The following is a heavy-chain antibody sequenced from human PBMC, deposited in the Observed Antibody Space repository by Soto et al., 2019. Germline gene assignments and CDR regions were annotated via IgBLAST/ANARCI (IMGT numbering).Heavy chain of an antibody. D-gene: IGHD6-13*01. J-gene: IGHJ6*03. Sequence: GASVKVSCTASGYTFTSYDINWVRQATGQGLEWMGWMNPNSGNTGYAQKFQGRVTMTRNTSISTAYMELSSLRSEDTAVYYCARVDSSSWYAYYYYYMDVWGKGTTVTVSS. CDR3: ARVDSSSWYAYYYYYMDV. V-gene: IGHV1-8*01. CDR2: MNPNSGNT. CDR1: GYTFTSYD.